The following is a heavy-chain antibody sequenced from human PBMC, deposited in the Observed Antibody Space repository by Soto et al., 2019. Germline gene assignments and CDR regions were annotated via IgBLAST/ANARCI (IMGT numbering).Heavy chain of an antibody. Sequence: GGSLRLSCAASGFTFDDYGMSWVRQAPGKGLEWVSGINWNGGSTGYADSVKGRFTISRDNAKNSLYLQMNSLRAEDTALYHCARDAEGAGVVVAATHWFDPWGQGTLVTVSS. CDR2: INWNGGST. CDR3: ARDAEGAGVVVAATHWFDP. CDR1: GFTFDDYG. V-gene: IGHV3-20*01. J-gene: IGHJ5*02. D-gene: IGHD2-15*01.